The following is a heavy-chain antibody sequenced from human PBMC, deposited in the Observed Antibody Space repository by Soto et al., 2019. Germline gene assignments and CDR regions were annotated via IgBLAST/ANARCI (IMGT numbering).Heavy chain of an antibody. V-gene: IGHV4-59*01. J-gene: IGHJ4*02. CDR3: ARASSGWEFDY. Sequence: SETLSLTCTVSGGSISSYYWSWIRQPPGRGLEWIGYIYYSGSTNYNPSLKSRVTISVDTSKNQFSLKLSSVTAADTAVYYCARASSGWEFDYWGQGTLVTVSS. D-gene: IGHD6-19*01. CDR1: GGSISSYY. CDR2: IYYSGST.